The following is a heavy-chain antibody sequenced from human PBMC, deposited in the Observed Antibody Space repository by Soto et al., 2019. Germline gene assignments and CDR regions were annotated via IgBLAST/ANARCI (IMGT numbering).Heavy chain of an antibody. CDR2: IKQDGSEK. V-gene: IGHV3-7*01. CDR1: GFTFSSYC. J-gene: IGHJ4*02. Sequence: GGSXRLSCAASGFTFSSYCMIWVRQAPGKGLEWVANIKQDGSEKYYVDSVKGRFTISRDNAKNSLYPQMNSLRAEDTAVYYCARDSSDSYDSSGYSLDYWGQGTLVTVSS. CDR3: ARDSSDSYDSSGYSLDY. D-gene: IGHD3-22*01.